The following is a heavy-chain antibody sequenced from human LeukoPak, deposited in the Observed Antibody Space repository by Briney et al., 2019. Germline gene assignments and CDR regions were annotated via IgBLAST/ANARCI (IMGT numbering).Heavy chain of an antibody. J-gene: IGHJ3*02. CDR3: ATDCSGGSCYSGVNAFDT. Sequence: ASVKVSCKASGYTSTSYDINWVRQATGQGLEWMGWMNPNSGNTGYAQKFQGRVTMTRNTSTSTAYIELSSLSSEDTAVYYCATDCSGGSCYSGVNAFDTWGQGTMVTVSS. CDR1: GYTSTSYD. CDR2: MNPNSGNT. V-gene: IGHV1-8*01. D-gene: IGHD2-15*01.